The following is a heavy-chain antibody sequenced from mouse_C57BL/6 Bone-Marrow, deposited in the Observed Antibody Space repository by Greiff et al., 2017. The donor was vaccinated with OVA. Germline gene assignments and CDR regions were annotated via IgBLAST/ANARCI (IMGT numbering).Heavy chain of an antibody. V-gene: IGHV1-81*01. CDR3: AIYCSSLYYYAMDY. CDR1: GYTFTSYG. J-gene: IGHJ4*01. D-gene: IGHD1-1*01. Sequence: QVQLQQSGAELARPGASVKLSCKASGYTFTSYGISWVKQRTGQGLEWIGEIYPRSGNTYYNEKFKGKATLTADKSSSTAYMELRSLTSEDSAVYFCAIYCSSLYYYAMDYWGQGTSVTVSS. CDR2: IYPRSGNT.